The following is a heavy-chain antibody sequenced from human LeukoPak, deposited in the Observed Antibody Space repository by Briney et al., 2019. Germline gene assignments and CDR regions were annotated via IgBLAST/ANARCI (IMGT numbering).Heavy chain of an antibody. V-gene: IGHV4-34*01. D-gene: IGHD3-10*01. J-gene: IGHJ6*03. CDR1: GGSFSGYY. CDR2: INHSGST. Sequence: SETLSLTCAVYGGSFSGYYWSWIRKPPGKGLEWIGEINHSGSTNYNPSLKSRVTISVDTSKNQFSLKLSSVTAADTAVYYCARGVRGVYYYYYMDVWGKGTTVTVSS. CDR3: ARGVRGVYYYYYMDV.